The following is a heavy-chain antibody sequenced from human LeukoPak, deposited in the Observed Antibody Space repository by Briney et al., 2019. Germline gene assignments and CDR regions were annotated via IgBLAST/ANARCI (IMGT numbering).Heavy chain of an antibody. V-gene: IGHV1-46*01. CDR2: INPSGGST. D-gene: IGHD2-21*02. CDR3: ARVAKPRESYCGGDCYRRAFDY. Sequence: ASVKVSCKASGYTFTGYYMHWVRQAPGQGLEWMGWINPSGGSTSYAQKFQGRVTMTRDMSTSTVYMELSSLRSEDTAVYYCARVAKPRESYCGGDCYRRAFDYWGQGTLVTVSS. J-gene: IGHJ4*02. CDR1: GYTFTGYY.